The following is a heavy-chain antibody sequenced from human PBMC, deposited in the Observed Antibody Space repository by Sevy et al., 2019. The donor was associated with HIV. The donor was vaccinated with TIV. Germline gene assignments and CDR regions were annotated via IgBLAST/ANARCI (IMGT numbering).Heavy chain of an antibody. Sequence: GGSLRLSCAASGFTFSSYSMNWVRQAPGKGLDWVSSISSSSSYIYYADSVKGRFTISRDKAKNSLYLQMNSLRAEDTAVYYCARDVGYGREGYWGQGTLVTVSS. CDR1: GFTFSSYS. CDR2: ISSSSSYI. CDR3: ARDVGYGREGY. V-gene: IGHV3-21*01. J-gene: IGHJ4*02. D-gene: IGHD5-18*01.